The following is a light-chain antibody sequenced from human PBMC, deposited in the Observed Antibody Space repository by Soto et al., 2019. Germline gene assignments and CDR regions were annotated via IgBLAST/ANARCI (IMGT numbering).Light chain of an antibody. Sequence: DIQTTQSPPTLSASVGDRVTITCRASQSIRHYLAWYQQMPGKAPKLLIYGASTLQSWVPSRFSGSGSGTEFTLTISSLQPDDFGTYFCQHHNSYSQTFGQGTKVEIK. CDR3: QHHNSYSQT. V-gene: IGKV1-5*01. J-gene: IGKJ1*01. CDR1: QSIRHY. CDR2: GAS.